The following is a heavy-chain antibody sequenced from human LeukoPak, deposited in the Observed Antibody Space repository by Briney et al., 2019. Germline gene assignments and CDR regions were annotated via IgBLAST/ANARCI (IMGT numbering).Heavy chain of an antibody. CDR3: ARDRRVEGILEWSLAYYFDY. Sequence: PSETLSLTCTVSGGSISSGSYYWSWIRQPAGKGLEWIGRIYTSGSTNYNPSLKSRVTISVDTSKNQLSLKLSSVTAADTAVYYCARDRRVEGILEWSLAYYFDYWGQGTLVTVSS. D-gene: IGHD3-3*01. V-gene: IGHV4-61*02. CDR2: IYTSGST. CDR1: GGSISSGSYY. J-gene: IGHJ4*02.